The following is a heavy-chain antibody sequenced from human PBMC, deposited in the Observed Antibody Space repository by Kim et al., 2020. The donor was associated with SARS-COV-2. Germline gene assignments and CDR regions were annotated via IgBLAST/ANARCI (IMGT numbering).Heavy chain of an antibody. V-gene: IGHV1-3*01. Sequence: GNGEPIYSQKFPGRVTFTTDTSASTGYMELSSLTSEDSAVYYCLGGYYFDYWGQGTLVTVSS. CDR3: LGGYYFDY. CDR2: GNGEP. J-gene: IGHJ4*02. D-gene: IGHD2-15*01.